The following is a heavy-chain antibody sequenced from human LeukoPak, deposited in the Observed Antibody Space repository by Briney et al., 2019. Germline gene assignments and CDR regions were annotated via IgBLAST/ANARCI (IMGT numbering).Heavy chain of an antibody. CDR3: ARDKQPGDN. V-gene: IGHV4-59*01. D-gene: IGHD5-18*01. CDR2: IYYSGST. J-gene: IGHJ4*02. Sequence: SETLSLTCTVSGGSIRSYYWGWIRQPPGKGLEWIGYIYYSGSTTRNPSLKSRVTMSVDTPKNQFSLKLSSVTAADTAVYFCARDKQPGDNWGQGILVTVSS. CDR1: GGSIRSYY.